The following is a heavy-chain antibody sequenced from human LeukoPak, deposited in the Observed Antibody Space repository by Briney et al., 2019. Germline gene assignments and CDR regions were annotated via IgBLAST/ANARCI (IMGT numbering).Heavy chain of an antibody. D-gene: IGHD5-24*01. CDR2: INTNTGNP. J-gene: IGHJ6*03. CDR1: GYTFTSYA. CDR3: ARGWLQADYYYYYMDV. Sequence: GASVKVSCKASGYTFTSYAMNWVRQAPGQGLEWMGWINTNTGNPTYAQGFTGRFVFSLDTSVSTAYLQISSLKAEDTAVYYCARGWLQADYYYYYMDVWGKGTTVTVSS. V-gene: IGHV7-4-1*02.